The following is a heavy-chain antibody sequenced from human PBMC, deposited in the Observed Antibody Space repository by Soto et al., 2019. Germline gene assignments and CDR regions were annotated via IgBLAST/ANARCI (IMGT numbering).Heavy chain of an antibody. V-gene: IGHV3-21*01. CDR3: ARADTEDAGYGMEV. D-gene: IGHD5-18*01. Sequence: GGSLRLSCAASGLTFSSYSMNWVRQAPGKGLEWVSSISSSSSYIYYADSVKGRFTISRDNAKNSLYLQMNSLRAEDTAVYYCARADTEDAGYGMEVWGQGTTVNVSS. J-gene: IGHJ6*01. CDR2: ISSSSSYI. CDR1: GLTFSSYS.